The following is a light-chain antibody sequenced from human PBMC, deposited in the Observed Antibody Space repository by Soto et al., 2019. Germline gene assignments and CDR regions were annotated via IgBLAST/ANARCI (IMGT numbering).Light chain of an antibody. J-gene: IGKJ4*01. Sequence: AIQLTQSPASLSSSLGDRATITCRASQGINSDLAWYQVKPKNAPRILIYDASSMGSGVPSRFSGSRSGTDFTLTIISLQAEDFARYYCQQFSSYPLTFGGGTKVEI. CDR1: QGINSD. V-gene: IGKV1-13*02. CDR2: DAS. CDR3: QQFSSYPLT.